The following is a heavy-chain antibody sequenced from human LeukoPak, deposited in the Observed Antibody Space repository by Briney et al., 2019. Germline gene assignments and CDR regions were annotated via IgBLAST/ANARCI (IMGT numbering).Heavy chain of an antibody. J-gene: IGHJ4*02. V-gene: IGHV3-48*02. CDR3: AREHSSSSGSVSDF. CDR2: ISSSSSTI. Sequence: GGSLRLSCTASGFTFSSYNMNWVRQAPGKGLEWVSYISSSSSTIYYADSVKGRFTISRDNAKNSLYVQMNSLRDEDTAVYYCAREHSSSSGSVSDFWGQGTLATVSS. D-gene: IGHD6-6*01. CDR1: GFTFSSYN.